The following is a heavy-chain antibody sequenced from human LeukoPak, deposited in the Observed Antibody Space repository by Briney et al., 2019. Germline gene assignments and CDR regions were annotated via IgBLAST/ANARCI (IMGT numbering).Heavy chain of an antibody. CDR1: GFTFSTYN. J-gene: IGHJ4*02. D-gene: IGHD3-10*01. CDR3: ARATPSGSYWFDY. V-gene: IGHV3-48*01. Sequence: GGSLRLSCAASGFTFSTYNMNWLRQAPGKGLEWVSYISSGSCTIFYADSVKGRFTISRDNAKTSLYLQMNSLRAEDTAVYYCARATPSGSYWFDYWGQGTLVTVSS. CDR2: ISSGSCTI.